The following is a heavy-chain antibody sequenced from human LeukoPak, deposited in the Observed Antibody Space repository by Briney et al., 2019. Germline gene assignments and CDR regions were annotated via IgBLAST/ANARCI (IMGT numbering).Heavy chain of an antibody. CDR1: GDSITTSSNY. D-gene: IGHD6-19*01. CDR3: ARRGTSGWAYYFDF. CDR2: VYRSGSS. V-gene: IGHV4-39*01. J-gene: IGHJ4*02. Sequence: PSETLSLTCTVSGDSITTSSNYWGWIRQLPGKGLESIGSVYRSGSSYYNPSLNNRVSISVDTSKNQFTLNLTSVTAADTAVYYCARRGTSGWAYYFDFWGQGSLLTVSS.